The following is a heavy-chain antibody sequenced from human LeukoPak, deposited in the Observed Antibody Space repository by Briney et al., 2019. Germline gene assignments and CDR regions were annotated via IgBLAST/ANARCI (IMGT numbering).Heavy chain of an antibody. CDR2: ISSSGSTI. Sequence: GGSLRLSCAASGFTFSSHEMNWVRQAPGKGLEWVSYISSSGSTIYYADSVKGRFTISRDNSKNTLYLQMNSLRAEDTAVYYCAKDLRDAFDIWGQGTMVTVSS. J-gene: IGHJ3*02. V-gene: IGHV3-48*03. CDR3: AKDLRDAFDI. CDR1: GFTFSSHE.